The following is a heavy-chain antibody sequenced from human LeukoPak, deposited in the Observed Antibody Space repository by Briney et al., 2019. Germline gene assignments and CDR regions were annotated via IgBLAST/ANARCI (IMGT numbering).Heavy chain of an antibody. J-gene: IGHJ4*02. D-gene: IGHD3-22*01. CDR2: INPNIGGT. CDR1: GYTFTGYY. Sequence: ASVKVSCKASGYTFTGYYMHWVRQAPGQGLEWMGWINPNIGGTNYAQKFQGRVTMTRDTSISTAYMELSRLRSDDTAVYYCARGKYYYDSSGYYCLYWGQGTLVTVSS. V-gene: IGHV1-2*02. CDR3: ARGKYYYDSSGYYCLY.